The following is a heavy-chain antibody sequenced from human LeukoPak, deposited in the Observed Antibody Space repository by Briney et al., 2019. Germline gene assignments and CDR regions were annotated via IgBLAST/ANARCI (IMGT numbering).Heavy chain of an antibody. CDR2: ISSSSSYI. D-gene: IGHD3-16*01. Sequence: GGSLRLSCAASGFTFSSYSMNWVRQAPGKGLEWASSISSSSSYIYYADSVKGRFTISRDNAKNSLYLQMNSLRAEDTAVYYCARARGGGRDAFDIWGQGTMVTVSS. CDR3: ARARGGGRDAFDI. J-gene: IGHJ3*02. V-gene: IGHV3-21*01. CDR1: GFTFSSYS.